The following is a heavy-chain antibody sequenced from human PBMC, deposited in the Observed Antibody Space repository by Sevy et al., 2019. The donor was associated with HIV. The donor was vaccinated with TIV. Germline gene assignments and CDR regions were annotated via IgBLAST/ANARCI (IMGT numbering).Heavy chain of an antibody. Sequence: ASVNVSCTVSGYTLTKLSMHWVRQAPGKGPEWLGTFDPEDDDPEDGETVYAQKFQDRVIMTDDISTDTAYMELSSLTSEDTAVYYCATTKDYYDSSGYPFDDWGQGTLVTVSS. D-gene: IGHD3-22*01. V-gene: IGHV1-24*01. CDR2: FDPEDDDPEDGET. J-gene: IGHJ4*02. CDR3: ATTKDYYDSSGYPFDD. CDR1: GYTLTKLS.